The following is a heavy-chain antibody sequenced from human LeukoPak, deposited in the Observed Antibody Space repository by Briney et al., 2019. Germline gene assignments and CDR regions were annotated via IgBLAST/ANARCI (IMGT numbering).Heavy chain of an antibody. CDR2: ISGSGGST. J-gene: IGHJ4*02. CDR3: AKGTRSIAAAGTRFDY. Sequence: GGSLRLSCGASGVSFSSYDMSWVRQPPGKGLEWVAAISGSGGSTYYAASMKGRFTISRDNSKNTLYLQMNSLIAEDTAVYYCAKGTRSIAAAGTRFDYWGQGTLVTVSS. V-gene: IGHV3-23*01. D-gene: IGHD6-13*01. CDR1: GVSFSSYD.